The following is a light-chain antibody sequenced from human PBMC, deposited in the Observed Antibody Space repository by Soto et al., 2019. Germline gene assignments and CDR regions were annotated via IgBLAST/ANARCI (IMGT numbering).Light chain of an antibody. CDR1: QGIGVY. Sequence: DIQMTQSPSSLSASFGDRVTITCRASQGIGVYLAWFQQKPGNAPKLLICAASTLQSGVPSRFSSSGSGTDYSLTISGLQPEDCAPYYCQKCNSAPLTFRGGAKGEIK. V-gene: IGKV1-27*01. CDR2: AAS. CDR3: QKCNSAPLT. J-gene: IGKJ4*01.